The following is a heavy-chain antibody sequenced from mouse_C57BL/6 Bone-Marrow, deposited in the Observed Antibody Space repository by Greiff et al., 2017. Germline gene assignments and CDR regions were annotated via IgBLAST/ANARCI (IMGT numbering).Heavy chain of an antibody. CDR3: ARVGREG. CDR2: ISYDGSN. V-gene: IGHV3-6*01. Sequence: VQLKESGPGLVKPSQSLSLTCSVTGYSITSGYYWNWIRQFPGNKLEWMGYISYDGSNNYNPTLKNRISITRDTSKNQFFLKLNAVTTEDTATYYWARVGREGWGQGTTLTVSS. D-gene: IGHD4-1*01. CDR1: GYSITSGYY. J-gene: IGHJ2*01.